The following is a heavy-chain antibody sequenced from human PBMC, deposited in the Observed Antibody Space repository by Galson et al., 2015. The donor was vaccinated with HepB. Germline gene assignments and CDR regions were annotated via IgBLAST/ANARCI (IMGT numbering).Heavy chain of an antibody. J-gene: IGHJ4*02. Sequence: SLRLSCAVSGFTFSSYWMSWVRQAPGKGLGWVANIKQDGREKNYVDSVKGRFTISRDNADNSVYLQMDSLRVEDTAVYYCARDTRGHFDYSGPGTLVAFSS. CDR3: ARDTRGHFDY. CDR1: GFTFSSYW. V-gene: IGHV3-7*03. CDR2: IKQDGREK.